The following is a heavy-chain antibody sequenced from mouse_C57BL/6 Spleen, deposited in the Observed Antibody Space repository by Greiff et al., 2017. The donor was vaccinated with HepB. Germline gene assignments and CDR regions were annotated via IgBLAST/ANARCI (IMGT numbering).Heavy chain of an antibody. CDR2: ISDGGSYT. J-gene: IGHJ1*03. Sequence: EVKLVESGGGLVKPGGSLKLSCAASGFTFSSYAMSWVRQTPEKRLEWVATISDGGSYTYYPDNVKGRFTISRDNAKNNLYLQMSHLKSEDTAMYYCAREGWLRYFDVWGTGTTVTVSS. D-gene: IGHD2-3*01. CDR3: AREGWLRYFDV. CDR1: GFTFSSYA. V-gene: IGHV5-4*01.